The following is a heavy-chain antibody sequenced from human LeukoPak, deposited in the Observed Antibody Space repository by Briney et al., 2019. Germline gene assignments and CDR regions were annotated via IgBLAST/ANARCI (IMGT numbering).Heavy chain of an antibody. CDR1: GGTFSNYW. J-gene: IGHJ5*02. D-gene: IGHD2-2*01. Sequence: GESLKISCKGSGGTFSNYWISCLRQMPGKGLEWMGRIDPRDSYSSDNPSFQGHVTISVDKSISTAYLQWSSLKASDTAIYYCARQGDVPYVGSWGQGTLVTVSS. CDR3: ARQGDVPYVGS. V-gene: IGHV5-10-1*01. CDR2: IDPRDSYS.